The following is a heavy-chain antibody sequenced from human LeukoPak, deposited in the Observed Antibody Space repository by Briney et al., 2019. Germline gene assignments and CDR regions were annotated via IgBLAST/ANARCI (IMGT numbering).Heavy chain of an antibody. CDR1: GYTFTSYD. V-gene: IGHV1-8*03. Sequence: GASVKVSCKASGYTFTSYDINWVRQATGQGLEWMGWMNPNSGNTGYAQKFQGRVTITRNTSISTAYMELSSLRSEDTAVYYWARAYLDWDYYYYMDVWGKGTTVTVSS. J-gene: IGHJ6*03. CDR3: ARAYLDWDYYYYMDV. D-gene: IGHD3-3*01. CDR2: MNPNSGNT.